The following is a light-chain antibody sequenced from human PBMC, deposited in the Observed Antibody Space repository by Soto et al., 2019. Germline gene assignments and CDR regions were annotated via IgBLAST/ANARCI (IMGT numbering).Light chain of an antibody. CDR2: RNS. CDR3: AAWDDSLNGWV. CDR1: SPNIGSNY. J-gene: IGLJ3*02. Sequence: QSVLTQPPSASGTPGQRVTITCSGSSPNIGSNYVYWYQQLPGTAPKLLIYRNSQRPSSVPDRFSGSKSGTSASLAISGLQSDDEADYYCAAWDDSLNGWVFGGGTKLTVL. V-gene: IGLV1-47*01.